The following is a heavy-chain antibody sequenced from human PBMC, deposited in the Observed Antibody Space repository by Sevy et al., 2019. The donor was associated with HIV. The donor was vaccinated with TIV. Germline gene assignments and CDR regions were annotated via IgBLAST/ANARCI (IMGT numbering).Heavy chain of an antibody. D-gene: IGHD3-3*01. Sequence: GGSLRLSCAASGFSFINHWMTWFRQAPGKGLECEATIKQDGIEKYYVGSVKGRFTISRENAKSSLYLQMNSLRAEDTAMYYCARGRAGVYWGQGTLVTVSS. CDR1: GFSFINHW. V-gene: IGHV3-7*01. CDR3: ARGRAGVY. CDR2: IKQDGIEK. J-gene: IGHJ4*02.